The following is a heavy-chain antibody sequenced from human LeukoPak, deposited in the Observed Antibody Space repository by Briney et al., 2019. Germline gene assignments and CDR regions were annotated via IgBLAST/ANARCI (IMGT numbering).Heavy chain of an antibody. CDR1: GDSVSSNSAA. J-gene: IGHJ4*02. V-gene: IGHV6-1*01. CDR2: TYYRSKWSS. CDR3: TRSDCSSGRCPGFDN. D-gene: IGHD6-19*01. Sequence: SQTLSLTCAISGDSVSSNSAAWNWIRQSPSRGLEWLGRTYYRSKWSSGYAESVKSRITINPDTSKNQFSLQLRSVTPEDTAVYYCTRSDCSSGRCPGFDNWGQGTLVTVSS.